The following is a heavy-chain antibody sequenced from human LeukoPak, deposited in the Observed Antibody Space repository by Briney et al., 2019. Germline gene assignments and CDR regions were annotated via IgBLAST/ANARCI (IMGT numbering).Heavy chain of an antibody. D-gene: IGHD6-13*01. CDR1: GFTFSSYS. CDR3: TRFGTETGAGTGAY. Sequence: GGSLRLSCAASGFTFSSYSMNWVRQAPGKGLEWVSYISSSSSTIYYADSVRGRFTISRDNAKNSLYLQMNSVRAEDTAVYYCTRFGTETGAGTGAYRARGNLATVSS. CDR2: ISSSSSTI. J-gene: IGHJ1*01. V-gene: IGHV3-48*04.